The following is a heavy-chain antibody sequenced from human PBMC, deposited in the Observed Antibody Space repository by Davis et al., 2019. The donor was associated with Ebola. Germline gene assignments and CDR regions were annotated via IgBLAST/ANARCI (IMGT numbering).Heavy chain of an antibody. CDR2: IIPIFGTA. Sequence: SVKVSCKASRCTFSSYAISWVRQAPGQGLEWMGGIIPIFGTANYAQKFQGRVTITPDKSTSTAYMELSSLRSEDTAVYYCASSSSEIGFDYWGQGTLVTVSS. CDR1: RCTFSSYA. CDR3: ASSSSEIGFDY. D-gene: IGHD2-2*01. V-gene: IGHV1-69*06. J-gene: IGHJ4*02.